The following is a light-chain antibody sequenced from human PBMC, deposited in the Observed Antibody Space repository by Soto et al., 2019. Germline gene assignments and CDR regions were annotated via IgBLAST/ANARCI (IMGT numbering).Light chain of an antibody. CDR1: QSISSSY. CDR3: QQFGSSPPYT. CDR2: GAS. J-gene: IGKJ2*01. Sequence: EIVLTQSPGTLSLSPGERATLSCRASQSISSSYLAWYQQKPGQAPRPLIYGASSRATGIPDRFSGSGSGTDFTLTISRLEPEDVAVYYCQQFGSSPPYTFGQGTKLEI. V-gene: IGKV3-20*01.